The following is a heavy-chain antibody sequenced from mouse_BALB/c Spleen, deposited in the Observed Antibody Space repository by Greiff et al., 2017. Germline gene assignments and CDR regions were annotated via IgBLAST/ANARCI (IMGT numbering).Heavy chain of an antibody. CDR2: INPSNGRT. Sequence: VQLQQPGAELVKPGASVKLSCKASGYTFTSYWMHWVKQRPGQGLEWIGEINPSNGRTNYNEKFKSKATLTVDKSSSTAYMQLSSLTSEDSAVYYCASLLSRAPGFAYWGQGTLVTVSA. CDR1: GYTFTSYW. V-gene: IGHV1S81*02. D-gene: IGHD3-3*01. CDR3: ASLLSRAPGFAY. J-gene: IGHJ3*01.